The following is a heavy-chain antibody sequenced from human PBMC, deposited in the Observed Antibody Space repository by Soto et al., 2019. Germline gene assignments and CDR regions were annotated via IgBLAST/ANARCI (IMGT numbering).Heavy chain of an antibody. CDR2: ISAYNGNT. CDR1: GYTFTSYG. J-gene: IGHJ5*02. CDR3: ARGGSSSWYLGAPDWFDP. Sequence: ASVKVSCKASGYTFTSYGISWVRQAPGQGLEWMGRISAYNGNTNYAQKLQGRVTMTTDTSTSTAYMELRSLRSDDTAVYYCARGGSSSWYLGAPDWFDPWGQGTLVTVSS. D-gene: IGHD6-13*01. V-gene: IGHV1-18*01.